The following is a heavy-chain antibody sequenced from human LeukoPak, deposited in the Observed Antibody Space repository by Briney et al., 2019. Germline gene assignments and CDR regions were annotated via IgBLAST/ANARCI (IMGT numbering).Heavy chain of an antibody. Sequence: GGSLRLSCAASGFTVSSNYMSWVRQAPGKGLEWVSAIYSGGSTYYADSVKGRFTISRDNSKNTLYLQMNSLRAEDTAVYYCAASKAAAGPEGYWGQGTLVTVSS. CDR2: IYSGGST. V-gene: IGHV3-53*01. D-gene: IGHD6-13*01. J-gene: IGHJ4*02. CDR3: AASKAAAGPEGY. CDR1: GFTVSSNY.